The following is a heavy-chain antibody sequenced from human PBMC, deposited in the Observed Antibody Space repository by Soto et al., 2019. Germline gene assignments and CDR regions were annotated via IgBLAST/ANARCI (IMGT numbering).Heavy chain of an antibody. D-gene: IGHD2-15*01. V-gene: IGHV1-2*04. CDR2: INPNSGGT. CDR3: ARGPEYCSGGSCPQRDAFDI. J-gene: IGHJ3*02. CDR1: GYTFTGYY. Sequence: ASVKVSCKASGYTFTGYYMHWVRQAPGQGLERMGWINPNSGGTNYAQKLQGWVTMTRDTSISTAYMELSRLRSDDTAVYYCARGPEYCSGGSCPQRDAFDIWGQGTMVTVSS.